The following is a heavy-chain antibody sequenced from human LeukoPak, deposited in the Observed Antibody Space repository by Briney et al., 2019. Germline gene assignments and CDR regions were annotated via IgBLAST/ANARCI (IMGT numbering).Heavy chain of an antibody. J-gene: IGHJ3*02. CDR3: ARVGYSSGYYPYDAFDI. D-gene: IGHD3-22*01. CDR2: IKQDGSEK. V-gene: IGHV3-7*01. Sequence: GGSLRLSCAASGFTFSSYWMSWVRQAPGKGLEWVANIKQDGSEKYYVDSVKGRFTISRDNAKNSLYLQMNSLRAEDTAVYYCARVGYSSGYYPYDAFDIWGQGTMVTVSS. CDR1: GFTFSSYW.